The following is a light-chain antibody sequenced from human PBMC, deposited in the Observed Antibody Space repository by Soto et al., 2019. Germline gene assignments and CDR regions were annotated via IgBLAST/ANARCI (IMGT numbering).Light chain of an antibody. V-gene: IGKV1-5*01. Sequence: DIQMTQSPSTLSASVGDRVTITCRASQSISSWLAWYQQKPGKAPKLLIYDASSLESGVPSRFSGSGSGTEFTLTISSLQPDDFAPSFCQQYNSYSWTFGQGTKVEIK. CDR1: QSISSW. CDR3: QQYNSYSWT. CDR2: DAS. J-gene: IGKJ1*01.